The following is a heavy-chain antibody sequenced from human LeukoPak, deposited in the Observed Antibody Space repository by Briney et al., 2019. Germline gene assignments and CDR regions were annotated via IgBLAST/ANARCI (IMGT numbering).Heavy chain of an antibody. CDR2: INPNSGGT. D-gene: IGHD5-24*01. Sequence: ASVKVSCKASGYTFTVYYMHWVRQAPGQGLEWMGWINPNSGGTNYAQKFQGRVTMTRDTSISTAYMELSRLRSDDTAVYYCARAFVAKMPRIYYFDYWGQGTLVTVSS. V-gene: IGHV1-2*02. CDR1: GYTFTVYY. J-gene: IGHJ4*02. CDR3: ARAFVAKMPRIYYFDY.